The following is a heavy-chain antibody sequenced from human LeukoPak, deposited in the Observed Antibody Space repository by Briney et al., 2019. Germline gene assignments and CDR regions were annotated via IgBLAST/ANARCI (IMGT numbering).Heavy chain of an antibody. J-gene: IGHJ6*02. CDR3: ARGRPYCTNGVCHPAIQYYYGMDV. CDR1: GGTFSGYA. V-gene: IGHV1-69*13. D-gene: IGHD2-8*01. CDR2: IIPMFGTT. Sequence: SVKVSCKAPGGTFSGYAISWVRQAPGQGLEWMGGIIPMFGTTNYAQKFQGRVTSIADESTSTAYMELSSLRSDDTAVYYCARGRPYCTNGVCHPAIQYYYGMDVWGQGTTVTVSS.